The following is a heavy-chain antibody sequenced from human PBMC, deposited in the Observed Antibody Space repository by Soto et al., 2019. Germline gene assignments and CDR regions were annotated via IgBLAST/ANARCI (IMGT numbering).Heavy chain of an antibody. CDR3: ARGQYQWELLLLGSVWFDP. J-gene: IGHJ5*02. D-gene: IGHD1-26*01. CDR1: GGSFSGYY. CDR2: INHSGST. V-gene: IGHV4-34*01. Sequence: SETLSLTCAVYGGSFSGYYWSWIRQPPGKGLEWIGEINHSGSTNYNPSLKSRVTISVDTAKNQFSLKLSYVTAADTAVYYGARGQYQWELLLLGSVWFDPWGQGTLVTVSS.